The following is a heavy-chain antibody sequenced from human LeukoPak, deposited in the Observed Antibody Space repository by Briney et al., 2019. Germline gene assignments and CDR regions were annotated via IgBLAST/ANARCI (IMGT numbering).Heavy chain of an antibody. CDR2: IYTSGST. Sequence: SETLSLTCTVSGYSISSGYYWGWIRQPPGKGLEWIGRIYTSGSTNYNPSLKSRVTMSVDTSKNQFSLKLSSVTAADTAVYYCARAAHSGSLAPFDYWGQGTLVTVSS. D-gene: IGHD1-26*01. CDR3: ARAAHSGSLAPFDY. V-gene: IGHV4-38-2*02. J-gene: IGHJ4*02. CDR1: GYSISSGYY.